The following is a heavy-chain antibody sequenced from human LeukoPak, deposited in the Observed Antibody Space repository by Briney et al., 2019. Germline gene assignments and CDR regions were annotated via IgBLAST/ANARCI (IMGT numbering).Heavy chain of an antibody. J-gene: IGHJ6*02. Sequence: PGRSLRLSCAASGFIFGDYTIHWVRQPPGKGLEWVSGINWNSGSIGYADSVKGRFTISRDNAKNSLYLQMNSLRAEDTALYYCAKAEGPDTAEFNYYYYGMDIWGQGTTVTVSS. CDR2: INWNSGSI. CDR3: AKAEGPDTAEFNYYYYGMDI. V-gene: IGHV3-9*01. CDR1: GFIFGDYT. D-gene: IGHD5-18*01.